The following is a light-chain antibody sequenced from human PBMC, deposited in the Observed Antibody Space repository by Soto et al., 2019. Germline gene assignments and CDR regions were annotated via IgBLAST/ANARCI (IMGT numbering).Light chain of an antibody. CDR3: QEYHNWPFVT. CDR1: QNVTNK. Sequence: EIVLTQFPVALSVSPGERATLSCRVSQNVTNKLNWYQQKPGQAPRLLIDGASTRATGLPARFSGSGSETEFTLTISSLQSEDFAICYCQEYHNWPFVTFGGGTKVETK. CDR2: GAS. J-gene: IGKJ4*01. V-gene: IGKV3-15*01.